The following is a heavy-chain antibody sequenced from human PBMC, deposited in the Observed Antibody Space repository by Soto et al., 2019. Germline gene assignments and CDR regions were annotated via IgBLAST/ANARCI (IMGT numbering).Heavy chain of an antibody. Sequence: GGSLRLSCAASGFTFSNAWMSWVRQAPGKGLEWVGRIKSKTDGGTTDYAAPVKGRFTISRDDSKSTLYLQMNSLKTEDTAVYYCTYDLGPYGDYVDYWGQGTLVTVSS. CDR1: GFTFSNAW. CDR3: TYDLGPYGDYVDY. CDR2: IKSKTDGGTT. D-gene: IGHD4-17*01. V-gene: IGHV3-15*01. J-gene: IGHJ4*02.